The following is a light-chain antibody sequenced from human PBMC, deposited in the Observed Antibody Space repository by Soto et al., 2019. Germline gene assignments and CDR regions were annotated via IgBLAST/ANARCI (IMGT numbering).Light chain of an antibody. Sequence: EIVLTQSPATLSLSPGERATLSCRASQSVSSYLAWYQQKPGQAPRLLIYDASNRATGIPARFSGSGSGTDFTLTISSLEPEDVAVYHCQQYYGAPQTFGQGTKLEIK. CDR3: QQYYGAPQT. V-gene: IGKV3-11*01. CDR2: DAS. CDR1: QSVSSY. J-gene: IGKJ2*01.